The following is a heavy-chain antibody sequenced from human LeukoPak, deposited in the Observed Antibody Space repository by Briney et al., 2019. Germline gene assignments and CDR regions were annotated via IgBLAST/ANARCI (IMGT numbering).Heavy chain of an antibody. D-gene: IGHD6-13*01. V-gene: IGHV1-18*01. Sequence: ASVKVSCKASGGTFSSYAISWVRQAPGQGLEWMGWISAYNGNTNYAQKLQGRVTMTTDTSTSTAYMELRSLRSDDTAVYYCAKDAHGYSSSWPFDYWGQGTLVTVSS. J-gene: IGHJ4*02. CDR1: GGTFSSYA. CDR3: AKDAHGYSSSWPFDY. CDR2: ISAYNGNT.